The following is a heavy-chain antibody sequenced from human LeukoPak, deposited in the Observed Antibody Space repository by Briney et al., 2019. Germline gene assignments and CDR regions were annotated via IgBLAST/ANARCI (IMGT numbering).Heavy chain of an antibody. Sequence: VASVKVSCKASGGTFSSYAISWVRQAPGQGLEWMGGIIPIFGTANYAQKFQGRVTITADESTSTAYMELSSLRSEDTAVYYCARSYTAMVPAGFDYWGQGTLVTVSS. J-gene: IGHJ4*02. CDR1: GGTFSSYA. CDR3: ARSYTAMVPAGFDY. V-gene: IGHV1-69*01. D-gene: IGHD5-18*01. CDR2: IIPIFGTA.